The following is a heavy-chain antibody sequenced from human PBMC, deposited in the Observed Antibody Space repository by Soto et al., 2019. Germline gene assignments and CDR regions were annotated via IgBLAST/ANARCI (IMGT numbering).Heavy chain of an antibody. J-gene: IGHJ6*02. V-gene: IGHV3-30*04. CDR2: ISYDGSNR. Sequence: PGGSLRLSCAASGFTFSSYAMHWVRQAPGKGLEWVAVISYDGSNRDLADSVKGRFTISRDNSKNSLYLQMNSLRTEDTALYYCAKDSGGQDYYDSSGYYSLDYYYGMDVWGQGTTVTVSS. CDR1: GFTFSSYA. D-gene: IGHD3-22*01. CDR3: AKDSGGQDYYDSSGYYSLDYYYGMDV.